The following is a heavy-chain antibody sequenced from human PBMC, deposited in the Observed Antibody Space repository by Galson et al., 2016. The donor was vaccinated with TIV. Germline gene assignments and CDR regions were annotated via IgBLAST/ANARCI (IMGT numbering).Heavy chain of an antibody. CDR3: ARSYYYDDRPFDY. Sequence: CKASGYTFTGYYIHWVRQAPGQGLEYLGRINPNSGAKNSARKFQDRVTMTRDTSINTAYLELSSLRSDDTALYYCARSYYYDDRPFDYWGQGTLVTVSS. J-gene: IGHJ4*02. V-gene: IGHV1-2*06. CDR2: INPNSGAK. D-gene: IGHD3-22*01. CDR1: GYTFTGYY.